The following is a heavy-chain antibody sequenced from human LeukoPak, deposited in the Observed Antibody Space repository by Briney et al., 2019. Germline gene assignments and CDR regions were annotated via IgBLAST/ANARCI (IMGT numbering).Heavy chain of an antibody. CDR2: INHSGST. Sequence: SETLSLTCAVYGGSFSGYYWSWIRQPPGKGLEWIGEINHSGSTNYNPSLKSRVTISVDTSKNQFSLKLSSVTAADTAVYYCARGYTTFDYWGQGTLVTVSS. D-gene: IGHD1-14*01. CDR1: GGSFSGYY. V-gene: IGHV4-34*01. J-gene: IGHJ4*02. CDR3: ARGYTTFDY.